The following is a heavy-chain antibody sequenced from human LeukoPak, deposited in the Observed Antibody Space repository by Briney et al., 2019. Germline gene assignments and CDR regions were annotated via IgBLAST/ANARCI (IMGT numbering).Heavy chain of an antibody. CDR2: IWYDGSNK. J-gene: IGHJ6*02. CDR3: ASEPYSNYYYYYGMDV. Sequence: GGSLRLSCAASGFTFSSYGMHWVRQAPGKGLEWVAVIWYDGSNKYYADSVKGRLTISRDNSKNTLYLQMNSLRAEDTAVYYCASEPYSNYYYYYGMDVWGQGTTVTVSS. CDR1: GFTFSSYG. V-gene: IGHV3-33*01. D-gene: IGHD4-11*01.